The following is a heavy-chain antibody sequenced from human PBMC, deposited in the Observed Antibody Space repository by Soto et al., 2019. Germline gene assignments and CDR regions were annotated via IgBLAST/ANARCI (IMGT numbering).Heavy chain of an antibody. CDR2: INPSGGST. Sequence: GASVKVSCKASGYTFTSYYMHWVRQAPGQGLEWMGIINPSGGSTSYAQKFQGRVTMTRDTSTSTVYMELSSLRSEDTAVYYCARDVANNNEPLWFGELSAHLYFDYWGQGTLVTVSS. V-gene: IGHV1-46*01. D-gene: IGHD3-10*01. CDR3: ARDVANNNEPLWFGELSAHLYFDY. J-gene: IGHJ4*02. CDR1: GYTFTSYY.